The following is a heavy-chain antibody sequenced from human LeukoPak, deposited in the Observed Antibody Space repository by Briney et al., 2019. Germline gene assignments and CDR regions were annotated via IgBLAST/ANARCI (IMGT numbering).Heavy chain of an antibody. Sequence: GRSLRLSCAASGFTFRDYGMHWVRQAPGKGLEWVALIWYDGTTKDYADSVKGRFTISRDNSKNTLYLQMNSLRAEDTAVYYCAKDGASGVDYWGQGTLVTVSS. CDR2: IWYDGTTK. J-gene: IGHJ4*02. D-gene: IGHD3-10*01. CDR1: GFTFRDYG. CDR3: AKDGASGVDY. V-gene: IGHV3-33*06.